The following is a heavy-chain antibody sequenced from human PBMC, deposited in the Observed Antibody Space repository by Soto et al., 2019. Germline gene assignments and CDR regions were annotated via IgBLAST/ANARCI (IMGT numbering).Heavy chain of an antibody. CDR2: IYYSGST. J-gene: IGHJ6*03. CDR1: GGSISSYY. CDR3: ARATSLAARAYYYYYMDV. V-gene: IGHV4-59*01. D-gene: IGHD6-6*01. Sequence: SETLSLTCTVSGGSISSYYWSWIRQPPGKGLEWIGYIYYSGSTNYNPSLKSRVTISVDTSKNQFSLKLSSVTAADTAVYYCARATSLAARAYYYYYMDVWGKGTTVTVSS.